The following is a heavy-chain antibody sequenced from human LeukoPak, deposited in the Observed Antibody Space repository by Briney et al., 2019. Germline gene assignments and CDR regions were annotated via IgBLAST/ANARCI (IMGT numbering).Heavy chain of an antibody. Sequence: SETLSLTCSVSGGSISSCTYSWGWIRQPPGKGLEWIGSFSCSGSTYYNPSLKSRVTISVDTSKSQFSLYMDSVTAADTAVYYCARDWNRYAYWGQGTLVTASS. CDR3: ARDWNRYAY. D-gene: IGHD1-1*01. CDR1: GGSISSCTYS. J-gene: IGHJ4*02. V-gene: IGHV4-39*07. CDR2: FSCSGST.